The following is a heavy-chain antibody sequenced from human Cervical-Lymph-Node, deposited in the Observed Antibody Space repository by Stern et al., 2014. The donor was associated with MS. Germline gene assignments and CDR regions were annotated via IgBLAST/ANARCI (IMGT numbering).Heavy chain of an antibody. CDR3: ARAPNDYYYAMDV. CDR1: GFTFSSNG. V-gene: IGHV3-33*01. Sequence: QVQLVESGGGVVQPGRSLRLSCAASGFTFSSNGMHWVRQAPGKGLEWVAVIWYDGSNKYYADSVKGRFTISRDNSKNTLHLQMNSLRAEDTAVYYCARAPNDYYYAMDVWGQGTTVTVSS. J-gene: IGHJ6*02. CDR2: IWYDGSNK.